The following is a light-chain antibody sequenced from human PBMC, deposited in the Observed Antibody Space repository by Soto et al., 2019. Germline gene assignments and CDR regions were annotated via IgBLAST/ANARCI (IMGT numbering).Light chain of an antibody. Sequence: EIVMTQYPDTLPVSPGETVTLSCRASQSVRTNLAWYQHKPGQSPRLLIYGASNRATGFPARFSGSGSGTEFTLTISSLQSEDFAVYYCQQYNDNWPTFGQGGKVDIK. CDR2: GAS. V-gene: IGKV3-15*01. J-gene: IGKJ1*01. CDR3: QQYNDNWPT. CDR1: QSVRTN.